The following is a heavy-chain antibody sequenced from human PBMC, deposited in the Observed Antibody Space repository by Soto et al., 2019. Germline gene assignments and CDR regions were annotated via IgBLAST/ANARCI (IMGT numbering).Heavy chain of an antibody. CDR1: GYTLTELS. Sequence: ASVKVSCKVSGYTLTELSMHWVRQAPGKGLEWMGGFDPEDGETIYAQKFQGRVTMTEDTSTDTAYMELSSLRSEDTAVYYCAADPGIAAADHYYYYGMDVWGQGTTVTVSS. D-gene: IGHD6-13*01. J-gene: IGHJ6*02. CDR3: AADPGIAAADHYYYYGMDV. CDR2: FDPEDGET. V-gene: IGHV1-24*01.